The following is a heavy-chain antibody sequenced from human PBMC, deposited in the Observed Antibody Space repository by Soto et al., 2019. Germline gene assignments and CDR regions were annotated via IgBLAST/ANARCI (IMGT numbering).Heavy chain of an antibody. J-gene: IGHJ6*02. Sequence: SETLSLTCTVSDDFISSYYWNWIRQPAGKGLEWIGRVSTNGATNYNPSLESRVTMSVDTSKNQFSLKLTSVTAADTAVYFCARADYEILPASCATVVSGQGIMVTVSS. CDR2: VSTNGAT. CDR1: DDFISSYY. CDR3: ARADYEILPASCATVV. D-gene: IGHD3-9*01. V-gene: IGHV4-4*07.